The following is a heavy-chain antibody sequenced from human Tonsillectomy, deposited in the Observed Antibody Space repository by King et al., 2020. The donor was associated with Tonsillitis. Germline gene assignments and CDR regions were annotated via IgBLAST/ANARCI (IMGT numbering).Heavy chain of an antibody. CDR1: GFTFSSYA. Sequence: VQLVESGGGLVQPGGSLRLSCAASGFTFSSYAMSWVRQAPGKGLEWVSAVSGSGGSTYDADSVKGRFTISRDNSKNTLHLQMNSLRAEDTAVYYCAKDVAVAEGVLYFDYWGQGTLVTVSS. CDR3: AKDVAVAEGVLYFDY. D-gene: IGHD6-19*01. V-gene: IGHV3-23*04. J-gene: IGHJ4*02. CDR2: VSGSGGST.